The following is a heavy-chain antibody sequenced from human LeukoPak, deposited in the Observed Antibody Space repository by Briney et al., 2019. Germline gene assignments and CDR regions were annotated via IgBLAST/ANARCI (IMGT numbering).Heavy chain of an antibody. V-gene: IGHV3-48*03. J-gene: IGHJ4*02. CDR3: ARGVRYYNDSSGCYYYDY. CDR1: GFTFSSYE. Sequence: PGGSLRLSCAASGFTFSSYEINWVRQAPGKGLEWVSYISSSGTTIYYADSVKGRFTISRDNAKSSLYLQMNSLRDEDTAVYYCARGVRYYNDSSGCYYYDYWGQGTLVTVSS. D-gene: IGHD3-22*01. CDR2: ISSSGTTI.